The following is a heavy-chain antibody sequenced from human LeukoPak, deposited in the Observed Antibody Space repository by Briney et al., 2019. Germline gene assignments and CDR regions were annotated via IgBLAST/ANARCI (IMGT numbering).Heavy chain of an antibody. CDR3: ARWGYSSGWYTFDY. Sequence: SGPTLVNPTQTLTLTCTFSGFSLSTRGMCVSWIRQPPGKALEWLALIDWDDDKYYSTSLKTRLTISKDTSKNQVVLTMTNMDPVDTATYYCARWGYSSGWYTFDYWGQGTLVTVSS. J-gene: IGHJ4*02. V-gene: IGHV2-70*01. CDR2: IDWDDDK. D-gene: IGHD6-19*01. CDR1: GFSLSTRGMC.